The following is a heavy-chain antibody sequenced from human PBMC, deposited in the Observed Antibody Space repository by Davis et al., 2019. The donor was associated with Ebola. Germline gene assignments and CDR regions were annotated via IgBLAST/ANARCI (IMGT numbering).Heavy chain of an antibody. D-gene: IGHD3-3*01. CDR3: AKGLGVTIFGVNGMDV. CDR1: GFTFSSYW. CDR2: ISGSGGST. Sequence: GESLKISCAASGFTFSSYWMHWVRQAPGKGLEWVSAISGSGGSTYYADSVKGRFTISRDNSKNTLYLQMNSLRAEDTAVYYCAKGLGVTIFGVNGMDVWGQGTTVTVSS. J-gene: IGHJ6*02. V-gene: IGHV3-23*01.